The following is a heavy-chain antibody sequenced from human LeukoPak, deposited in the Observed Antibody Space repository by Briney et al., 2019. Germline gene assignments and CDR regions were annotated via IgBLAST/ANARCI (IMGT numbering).Heavy chain of an antibody. V-gene: IGHV3-48*03. CDR1: GFIFSSDE. J-gene: IGHJ4*02. CDR2: ISSSADTI. CDR3: TKERGSY. Sequence: TGGSLRLSCAASGFIFSSDEMTWVRQAPGKGLESVSFISSSADTILYADSVKGRFTISRDNGKNALYLQMNSLRAEDTAVYYCTKERGSYWGQGTLVTVPS.